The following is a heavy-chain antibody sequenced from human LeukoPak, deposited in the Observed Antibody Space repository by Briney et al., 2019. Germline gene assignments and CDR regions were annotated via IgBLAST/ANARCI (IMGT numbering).Heavy chain of an antibody. Sequence: ASVKVSCKASGYTFTSYYMHWVRQAPGQGLEWVGWINPNSGGTNYAQKFQGRVTMTRDTSISTAYMELSRLRSDDTAVYYCARYGLYSGSYFDYWGQGTLVTVSS. CDR1: GYTFTSYY. CDR3: ARYGLYSGSYFDY. CDR2: INPNSGGT. V-gene: IGHV1-2*02. D-gene: IGHD1-26*01. J-gene: IGHJ4*02.